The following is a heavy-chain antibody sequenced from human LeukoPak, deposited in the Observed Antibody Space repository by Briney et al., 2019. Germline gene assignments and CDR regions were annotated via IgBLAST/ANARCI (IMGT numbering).Heavy chain of an antibody. J-gene: IGHJ4*02. CDR3: ARDRYYYDSSGYPFDY. Sequence: ASVKVSCKASGYTFTSYDINWVRQATGQGLEWMGWMNPNSGNTGYAQKFQGRVTITTDESTSTAYMELSSLRSEDTAVYYCARDRYYYDSSGYPFDYWGQGTLVTVSS. CDR2: MNPNSGNT. V-gene: IGHV1-8*03. CDR1: GYTFTSYD. D-gene: IGHD3-22*01.